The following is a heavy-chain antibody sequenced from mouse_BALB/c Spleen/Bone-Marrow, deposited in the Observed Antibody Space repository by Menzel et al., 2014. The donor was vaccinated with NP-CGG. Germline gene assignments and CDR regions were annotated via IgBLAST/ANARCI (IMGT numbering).Heavy chain of an antibody. Sequence: QVQLQQSGAELVKPGASVRLSCKASGYSFTTYWIHWVKQGPGQGLEWIGEINPSNGRTNYNEKFKSKATLTVDKSSSTAYMQLSSLTSEDSAVYYCARYDGPAWFAYWGQGTLVTVSA. CDR1: GYSFTTYW. D-gene: IGHD2-3*01. CDR3: ARYDGPAWFAY. CDR2: INPSNGRT. J-gene: IGHJ3*01. V-gene: IGHV1S81*02.